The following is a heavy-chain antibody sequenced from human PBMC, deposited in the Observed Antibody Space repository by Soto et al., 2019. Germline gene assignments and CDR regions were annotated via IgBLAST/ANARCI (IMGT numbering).Heavy chain of an antibody. CDR2: IWYDGSNK. CDR1: GFTFSSYG. Sequence: SGGSLRLSCAASGFTFSSYGMHWVRQAPGKGLEWVAVIWYDGSNKYYADSVKGRFTISRDNSKNTLYLQMNSLRAEDTAVYYCARSPHDFWSGYYTGMGYYYYYMDVWGKGTTVTVSS. CDR3: ARSPHDFWSGYYTGMGYYYYYMDV. D-gene: IGHD3-3*01. V-gene: IGHV3-33*01. J-gene: IGHJ6*03.